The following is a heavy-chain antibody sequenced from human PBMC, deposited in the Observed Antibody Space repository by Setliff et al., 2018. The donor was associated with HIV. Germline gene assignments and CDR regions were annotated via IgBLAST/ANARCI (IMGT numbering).Heavy chain of an antibody. Sequence: TLSLTCTVSGGSISSSSYYWGWIRQPPGKGLEWIGSIYYSGRTYYNPSLKSRVTTSVEKSKNQFSLKLSSVTAADTAVYYCATMGRRGWFIDYWGQGTLVTVSS. CDR1: GGSISSSSYY. CDR2: IYYSGRT. V-gene: IGHV4-39*01. CDR3: ATMGRRGWFIDY. D-gene: IGHD6-19*01. J-gene: IGHJ4*02.